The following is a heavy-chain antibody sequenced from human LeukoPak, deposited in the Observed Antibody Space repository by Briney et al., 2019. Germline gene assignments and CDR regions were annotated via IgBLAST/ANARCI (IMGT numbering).Heavy chain of an antibody. J-gene: IGHJ4*02. CDR3: PKAVGYSSSYLGY. Sequence: GGSVRLSCAASGFTFSICRMLWVRQAPGKGRVWVAFIRFDGRNIYYTDCVKGRFTISRDNSKNALYLKENSLRPEHAAVLLCPKAVGYSSSYLGYWPQGTVVTVSS. D-gene: IGHD6-13*01. CDR2: IRFDGRNI. CDR1: GFTFSICR. V-gene: IGHV3-30*02.